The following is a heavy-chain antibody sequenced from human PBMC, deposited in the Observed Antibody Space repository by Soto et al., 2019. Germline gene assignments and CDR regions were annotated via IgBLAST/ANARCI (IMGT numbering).Heavy chain of an antibody. CDR2: IYYTGSA. CDR1: SGSISSSNYY. D-gene: IGHD2-15*01. J-gene: IGHJ5*02. Sequence: SETLSLTCTVASGSISSSNYYWGWIRQPPGKGQEWIGSIYYTGSAYHNPSLKSRVTISVDTSKNQFSLKLSSVTAADTAVYYCARHLVVAATWGLNWFDPWGQGTLVTVSS. V-gene: IGHV4-39*01. CDR3: ARHLVVAATWGLNWFDP.